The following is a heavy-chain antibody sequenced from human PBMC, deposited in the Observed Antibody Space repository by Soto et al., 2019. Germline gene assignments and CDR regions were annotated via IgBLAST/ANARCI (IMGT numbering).Heavy chain of an antibody. CDR2: IDPSDSYT. CDR1: GYSFTSYW. V-gene: IGHV5-10-1*01. Sequence: PGESLKISCKGSGYSFTSYWISWVRQMPGKGLEWMGRIDPSDSYTNYSPSFQGHVTISADKSISTAYLQWSSLKASDTAMYYCARHRSYDNLTGHHDYWGQGTLVTVSS. CDR3: ARHRSYDNLTGHHDY. J-gene: IGHJ4*02. D-gene: IGHD3-9*01.